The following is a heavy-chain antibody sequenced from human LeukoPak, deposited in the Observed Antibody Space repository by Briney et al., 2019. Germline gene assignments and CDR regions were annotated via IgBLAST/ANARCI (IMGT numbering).Heavy chain of an antibody. CDR3: ARHGYSSTSKGRRRSYYYYYGMDV. D-gene: IGHD6-6*01. Sequence: MAGASLQISCQGSGSPFTSYWIGWVRPLPGKGLEWLGIIYAGDSDTTYSPSFQGQVTISADKSISTAYLQWSSLKASDTAMYYCARHGYSSTSKGRRRSYYYYYGMDVWGQGTTVTVSS. V-gene: IGHV5-51*01. CDR2: IYAGDSDT. J-gene: IGHJ6*02. CDR1: GSPFTSYW.